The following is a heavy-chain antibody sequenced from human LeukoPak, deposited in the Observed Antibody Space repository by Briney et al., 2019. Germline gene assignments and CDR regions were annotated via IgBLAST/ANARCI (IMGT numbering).Heavy chain of an antibody. V-gene: IGHV4-59*12. CDR1: GGSISSYY. CDR2: IYYSGST. J-gene: IGHJ4*02. Sequence: SETRSLTCTVSGGSISSYYWSWIRQPPGKGLEWIGYIYYSGSTNYNPSLKSRVTISVDTSKNQFSLNLRSLTAADTAVYYCARPNYSSSWYFDSWGQGTLVTVSS. D-gene: IGHD6-13*01. CDR3: ARPNYSSSWYFDS.